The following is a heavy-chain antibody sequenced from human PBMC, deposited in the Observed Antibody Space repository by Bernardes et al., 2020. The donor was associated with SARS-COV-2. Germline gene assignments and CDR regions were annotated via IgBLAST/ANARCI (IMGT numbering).Heavy chain of an antibody. CDR1: GFTFSSYA. Sequence: GGSLRLSCAASGFTFSSYAMSWVRQAPGKGLEWVSAISGSGGSTYYADSVKGRFTISRDNSKNTLYLQMNSLRAEDTAVYYCAKASHYDFWSGSRNWFDPWGQGTLVTVSS. D-gene: IGHD3-3*01. CDR3: AKASHYDFWSGSRNWFDP. V-gene: IGHV3-23*01. J-gene: IGHJ5*02. CDR2: ISGSGGST.